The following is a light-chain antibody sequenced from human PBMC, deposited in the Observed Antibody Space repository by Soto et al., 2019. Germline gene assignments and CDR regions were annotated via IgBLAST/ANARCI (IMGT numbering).Light chain of an antibody. CDR3: QQRSKWPPT. Sequence: EIVLTQSPATLSLSPGERATLSCMASQSVSNFLAWYQQKPGQAPRLLIYDASNRATGIPARFSGSGSGTDFTLAISSLEPEDFAVYHCQQRSKWPPTFGQGTKVDIK. J-gene: IGKJ1*01. CDR1: QSVSNF. V-gene: IGKV3-11*01. CDR2: DAS.